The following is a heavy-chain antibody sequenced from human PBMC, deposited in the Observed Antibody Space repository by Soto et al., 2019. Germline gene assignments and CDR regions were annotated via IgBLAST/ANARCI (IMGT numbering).Heavy chain of an antibody. J-gene: IGHJ4*02. CDR3: ARDPLYYYDSSGYHYYFDY. Sequence: GSLRLSCAASGFTFSSYSMNWVRQAPGKGLEWVSSISSSSSYIYYADSVKGRFTISRDNAKNSLYLQMNSLRAEDTAVYYCARDPLYYYDSSGYHYYFDYWGQGTLVTVSS. CDR2: ISSSSSYI. D-gene: IGHD3-22*01. V-gene: IGHV3-21*01. CDR1: GFTFSSYS.